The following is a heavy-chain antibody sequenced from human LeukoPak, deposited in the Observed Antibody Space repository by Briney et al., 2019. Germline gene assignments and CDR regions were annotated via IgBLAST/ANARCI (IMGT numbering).Heavy chain of an antibody. CDR2: IYSGGNT. CDR1: GFTVSSNG. D-gene: IGHD4-17*01. J-gene: IGHJ4*02. Sequence: GGSLRLSCAASGFTVSSNGMSWVRQAPGKGLECVSLIYSGGNTYYVDSVKGRFTISRDNSKDTLFLQMNSLRAEDTAVYYCARDHQYGDYDGTFDYWGQGTLVTVSS. CDR3: ARDHQYGDYDGTFDY. V-gene: IGHV3-53*01.